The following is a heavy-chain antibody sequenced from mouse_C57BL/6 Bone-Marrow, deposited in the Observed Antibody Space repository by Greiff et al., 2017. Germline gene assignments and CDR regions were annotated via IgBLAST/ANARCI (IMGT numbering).Heavy chain of an antibody. CDR3: ARAEIYYYAY. V-gene: IGHV1-81*01. CDR1: GYTFTSYG. CDR2: IYPRSGNT. Sequence: QVQLQQSGAELARPGASVKLSCKASGYTFTSYGISWVKQRTGQGLEWIGEIYPRSGNTYYNEKFKGKATLTAYKSSSTAYMELRSLTSEDSAVYFCARAEIYYYAYWGQGTTLTVSS. D-gene: IGHD1-1*01. J-gene: IGHJ2*01.